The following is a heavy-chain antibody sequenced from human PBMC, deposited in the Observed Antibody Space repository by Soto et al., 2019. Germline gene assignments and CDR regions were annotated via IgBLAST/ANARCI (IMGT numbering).Heavy chain of an antibody. D-gene: IGHD6-19*01. CDR3: ARDLYSSGWYNRFDP. V-gene: IGHV4-59*01. Sequence: TETLSLTCTVSGGSISSYYWSWIRQPPGKGLEWIGYIYYSGSTNYNPSLKSRVTISVDTSKNQFSLKLSSVTAADTAVYYCARDLYSSGWYNRFDPRGQGTLVTGST. J-gene: IGHJ5*02. CDR1: GGSISSYY. CDR2: IYYSGST.